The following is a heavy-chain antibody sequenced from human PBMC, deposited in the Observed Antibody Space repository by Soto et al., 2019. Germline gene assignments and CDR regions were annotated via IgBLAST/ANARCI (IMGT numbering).Heavy chain of an antibody. CDR1: GGSISSDY. V-gene: IGHV4-59*01. D-gene: IGHD6-13*01. Sequence: SETLSLTCTVSGGSISSDYWSLIRQPPGKVLEWIWYIHYTGITDYNPPLQSRVTISVDSSKNQFSLKLSSVTAADTAVYYCAKAIRGRTAASVYIYFVPWGQGPPVTVS. CDR2: IHYTGIT. J-gene: IGHJ5*02. CDR3: AKAIRGRTAASVYIYFVP.